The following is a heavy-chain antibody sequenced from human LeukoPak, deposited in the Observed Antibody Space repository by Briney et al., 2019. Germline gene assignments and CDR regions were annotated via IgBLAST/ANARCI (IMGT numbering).Heavy chain of an antibody. CDR2: IRYHGSDK. Sequence: GGSLRLSCAASGFTFSGSGMHWVRQAPGKGLEWVAFIRYHGSDKFYADSVKGRFTISRDNSKNTLYLQMNSLRPEDTSVNYCARSPTSWYFDYWGQGTLVTVSS. J-gene: IGHJ4*02. V-gene: IGHV3-30*02. D-gene: IGHD2-2*01. CDR1: GFTFSGSG. CDR3: ARSPTSWYFDY.